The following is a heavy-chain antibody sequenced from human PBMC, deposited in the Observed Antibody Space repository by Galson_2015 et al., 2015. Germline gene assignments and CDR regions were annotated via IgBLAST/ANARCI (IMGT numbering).Heavy chain of an antibody. J-gene: IGHJ4*02. V-gene: IGHV5-51*01. CDR3: TRATAGLYYFDY. CDR2: MYPDNSDT. CDR1: GFSFSGYW. D-gene: IGHD2-21*02. Sequence: QSGAEVKKPGESLQISCKASGFSFSGYWIGWVRQLPGEGLEWMAIMYPDNSDTRYSPSFQGQVTISADKSIGTAYLLWSSLKASDTAIYYCTRATAGLYYFDYWGQGVLVTVSS.